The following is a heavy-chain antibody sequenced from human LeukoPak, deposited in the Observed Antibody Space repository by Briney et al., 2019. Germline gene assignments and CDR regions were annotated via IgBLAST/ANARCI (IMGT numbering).Heavy chain of an antibody. Sequence: SETLSLTCAVYGGSFSGYYWSWIPQPPGKGLEWIGEINHSGSTNYNPSLKSRVTISVDTSKNQFSLKLSSVTAADTAVYYCAGIMVRGVIIRDYWGQGTLVTVSS. D-gene: IGHD3-10*01. V-gene: IGHV4-34*01. J-gene: IGHJ4*02. CDR3: AGIMVRGVIIRDY. CDR1: GGSFSGYY. CDR2: INHSGST.